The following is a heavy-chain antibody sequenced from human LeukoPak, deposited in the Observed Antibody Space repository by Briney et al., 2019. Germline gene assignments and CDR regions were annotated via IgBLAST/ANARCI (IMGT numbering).Heavy chain of an antibody. J-gene: IGHJ6*03. Sequence: PGGSLRLSCAASGFTLSSYWMSWVRQAPGKGLEWVANIKEDGSEKYYVDSVKGRFTISRDNAKNSLYLQMNSLRAEDTAVYYCGKDPKRGYSYGRKYYNMDVWGKGTTVTVSS. CDR2: IKEDGSEK. CDR1: GFTLSSYW. V-gene: IGHV3-7*01. CDR3: GKDPKRGYSYGRKYYNMDV. D-gene: IGHD5-18*01.